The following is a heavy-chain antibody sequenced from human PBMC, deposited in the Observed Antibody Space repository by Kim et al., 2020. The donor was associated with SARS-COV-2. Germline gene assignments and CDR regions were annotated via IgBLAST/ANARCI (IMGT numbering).Heavy chain of an antibody. CDR3: ARGGAMTSTNVGWGYY. CDR1: GFTFSSYW. J-gene: IGHJ4*02. Sequence: GGSLRLSCAASGFTFSSYWMHWVRQTPGKGLEWVSHIANDGSITAYADSVKGRFTISRDNARNTLYLQMSSLRDEDTAVYYCARGGAMTSTNVGWGYYWGQGTLVPVSS. CDR2: IANDGSIT. D-gene: IGHD2-2*01. V-gene: IGHV3-74*03.